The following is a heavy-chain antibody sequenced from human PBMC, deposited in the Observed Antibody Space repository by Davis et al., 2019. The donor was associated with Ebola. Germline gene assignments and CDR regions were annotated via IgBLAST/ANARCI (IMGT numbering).Heavy chain of an antibody. J-gene: IGHJ5*02. Sequence: SVQVSCKASGGTFSSYAISWVRQAPGQGLEWMGRIIPILGIANYAQKFQGRVTITADKSTSTAYMELSSLRSEDTAVYYCAREEESIAVAGTSPNWFDPWGQGTLVTVSS. D-gene: IGHD6-19*01. CDR2: IIPILGIA. CDR1: GGTFSSYA. V-gene: IGHV1-69*04. CDR3: AREEESIAVAGTSPNWFDP.